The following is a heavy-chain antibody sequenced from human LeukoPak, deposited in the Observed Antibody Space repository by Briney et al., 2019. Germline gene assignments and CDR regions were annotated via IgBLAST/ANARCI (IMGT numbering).Heavy chain of an antibody. CDR3: ARANALYCSSTSCLFDY. J-gene: IGHJ4*02. D-gene: IGHD2-2*01. CDR2: INPNSGGT. V-gene: IGHV1-2*02. Sequence: ASVTVSCKASGYTFTGYYMHWVRQAPGQGLEWMAWINPNSGGTYYAQNFHDRITMTRDTSISTAYMELSRLRSDDTAIYYCARANALYCSSTSCLFDYWGQGTLVTVSS. CDR1: GYTFTGYY.